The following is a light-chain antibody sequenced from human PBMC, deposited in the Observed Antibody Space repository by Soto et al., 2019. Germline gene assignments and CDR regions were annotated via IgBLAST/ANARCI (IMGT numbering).Light chain of an antibody. J-gene: IGKJ1*01. CDR1: QSLLRGNGYNY. CDR3: MQALQTPRT. Sequence: DIVMTQSPLSLPVTPGEPASISCRSSQSLLRGNGYNYLDWYLQRPGQSPHLLIYLGSNRASGVPDRFSGSGSGTDFSLKISRVEAEDVGVYYCMQALQTPRTFGQGTKVEIK. CDR2: LGS. V-gene: IGKV2-28*01.